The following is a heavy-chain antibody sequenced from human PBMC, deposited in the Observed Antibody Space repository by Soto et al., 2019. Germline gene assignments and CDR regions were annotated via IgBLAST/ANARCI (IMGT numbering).Heavy chain of an antibody. CDR3: ARAHDSSGYYPSY. CDR1: GGSISSGVYY. V-gene: IGHV4-31*03. J-gene: IGHJ4*02. CDR2: IYYSGST. D-gene: IGHD3-22*01. Sequence: SETLSLTCTVSGGSISSGVYYWSWMRHHPGKGLEWIGYIYYSGSTYYNPSLKSRVTISVDTSKNQFSLKLSSVTAADTAVYYCARAHDSSGYYPSYWGQGTLVTVSS.